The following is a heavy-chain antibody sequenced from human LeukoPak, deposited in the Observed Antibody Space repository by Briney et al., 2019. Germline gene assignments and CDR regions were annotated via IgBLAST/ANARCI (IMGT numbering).Heavy chain of an antibody. D-gene: IGHD5-12*01. CDR1: GGSISGGSYY. V-gene: IGHV4-61*02. J-gene: IGHJ2*01. Sequence: SSETLSLTCTVSGGSISGGSYYWSWIRQPAGKGLEWIGRIYTTGSTNYNPSLKSRVAISVDTSKNQFSLKLSSVTAADTAVYYCARIVATIVPPDLWGRGTLVTVSS. CDR3: ARIVATIVPPDL. CDR2: IYTTGST.